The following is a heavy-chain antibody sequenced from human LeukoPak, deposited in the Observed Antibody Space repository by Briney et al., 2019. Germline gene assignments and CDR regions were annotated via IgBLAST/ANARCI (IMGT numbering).Heavy chain of an antibody. V-gene: IGHV3-21*01. CDR2: ISSSSSYI. Sequence: GGSLRLSCAASGFTFSSYSMNWVRQAPGKGLEWVSSISSSSSYIYYADSVKGRFTISRVNAKNSLYLQMNSLRAEDTAVYYCASNGAYGNNYFDYWGQGTLVTVSS. CDR3: ASNGAYGNNYFDY. J-gene: IGHJ4*02. D-gene: IGHD1/OR15-1a*01. CDR1: GFTFSSYS.